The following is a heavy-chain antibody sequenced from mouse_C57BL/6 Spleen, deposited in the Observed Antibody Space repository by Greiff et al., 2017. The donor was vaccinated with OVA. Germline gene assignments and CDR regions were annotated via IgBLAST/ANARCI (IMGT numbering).Heavy chain of an antibody. CDR2: LSPGRGST. D-gene: IGHD1-1*01. CDR3: AFTTVVAPFAY. J-gene: IGHJ3*01. V-gene: IGHV1-55*01. CDR1: GYTFTSYW. Sequence: QVQLQQPGAELVKPGASVKMSCKASGYTFTSYWLTWVTQRPRQGLEWIGDLSPGRGSTNYNEKFKSKATLTVDTSSSTAYMQRSSLTSEDSAVYYWAFTTVVAPFAYWGQGTLVTVSA.